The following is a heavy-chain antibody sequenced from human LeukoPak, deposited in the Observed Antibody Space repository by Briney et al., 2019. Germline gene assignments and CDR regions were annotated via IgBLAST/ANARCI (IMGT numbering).Heavy chain of an antibody. CDR2: IYYSGST. Sequence: SETLSLTCSVSGDSIRSYYWSWIRQPPGKGLEWIGYIYYSGSTNYNPSLKSRVTISVDTSKNQFSLKLSSVTAADTAVYYCAGYGSAVDYWGQGTLVTVSS. D-gene: IGHD3-10*01. CDR1: GDSIRSYY. J-gene: IGHJ4*02. CDR3: AGYGSAVDY. V-gene: IGHV4-59*01.